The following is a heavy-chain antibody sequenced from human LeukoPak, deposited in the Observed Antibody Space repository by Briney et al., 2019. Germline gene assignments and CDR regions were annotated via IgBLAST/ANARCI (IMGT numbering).Heavy chain of an antibody. CDR2: IYSGGST. Sequence: PGGSLRLSCAASGFTVSSNYMSWVRQAPGKGLEWVSVIYSGGSTYYADSVKGRFTISRDNSKNTLYLQMSSLRAEDTAVYYCASANSSSWPHEYDYWGQGTLVTVSS. J-gene: IGHJ4*02. CDR1: GFTVSSNY. D-gene: IGHD6-13*01. V-gene: IGHV3-53*01. CDR3: ASANSSSWPHEYDY.